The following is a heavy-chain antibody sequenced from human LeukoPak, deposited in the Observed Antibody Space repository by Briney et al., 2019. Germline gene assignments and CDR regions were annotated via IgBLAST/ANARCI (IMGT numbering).Heavy chain of an antibody. J-gene: IGHJ5*02. CDR2: ISSSSSYI. V-gene: IGHV3-21*01. D-gene: IGHD2-15*01. CDR1: AFPFSSYS. Sequence: PGGSLRLSCAASAFPFSSYSMHWVRQAPGKALEWVSSISSSSSYIYYADSVKGRFTVSRDNAKNSLYLQMNSLRAEDTAVYYCAREGVVAATPWFDPWGQGTLVTVSS. CDR3: AREGVVAATPWFDP.